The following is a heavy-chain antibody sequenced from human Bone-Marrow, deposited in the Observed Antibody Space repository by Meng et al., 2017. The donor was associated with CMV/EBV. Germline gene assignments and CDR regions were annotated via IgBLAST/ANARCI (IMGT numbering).Heavy chain of an antibody. CDR3: ARGQEIIALPPVVERDY. J-gene: IGHJ4*02. CDR2: INPNSGGT. V-gene: IGHV1-2*02. D-gene: IGHD3-10*01. Sequence: ASVKVFCKASGYTFTGYYMHWVRQAPGQGLEWMGWINPNSGGTNYAQKFQGRVTMTRDTSISTAYMELSRLRSDDAAVFYCARGQEIIALPPVVERDYWGQGTLVTVSS. CDR1: GYTFTGYY.